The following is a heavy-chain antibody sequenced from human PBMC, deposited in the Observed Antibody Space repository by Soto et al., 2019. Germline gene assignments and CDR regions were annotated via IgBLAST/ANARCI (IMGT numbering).Heavy chain of an antibody. V-gene: IGHV1-69*13. Sequence: ASVKVSCKASGGTFSSYAISWVRQAPGQGLEWMGGIIPIFGTANYAQKFQGRVTITADESTSTAYMELSSLRSEDTDVYYCARAVTLPEDYYDSSGYYYFDYWGQGTLVTVSS. CDR3: ARAVTLPEDYYDSSGYYYFDY. CDR2: IIPIFGTA. CDR1: GGTFSSYA. D-gene: IGHD3-22*01. J-gene: IGHJ4*02.